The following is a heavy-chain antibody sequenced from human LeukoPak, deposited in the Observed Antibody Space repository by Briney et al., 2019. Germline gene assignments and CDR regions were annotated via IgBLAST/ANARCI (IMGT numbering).Heavy chain of an antibody. Sequence: PSQTLSLTCAVSGGSISSGGYSWSWIRQPPGKGLEWIGYIYHSGSTYYNPSLKSRVTISVDRSKNQFSLKLSSVTAADTAVSYCARDQGAFLNAFDIWGQGTMVTVSS. CDR1: GGSISSGGYS. D-gene: IGHD2/OR15-2a*01. J-gene: IGHJ3*02. CDR3: ARDQGAFLNAFDI. CDR2: IYHSGST. V-gene: IGHV4-30-2*01.